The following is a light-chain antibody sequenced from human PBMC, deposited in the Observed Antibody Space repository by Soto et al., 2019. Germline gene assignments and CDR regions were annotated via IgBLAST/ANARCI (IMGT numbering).Light chain of an antibody. CDR1: QSLAFRDGNIY. V-gene: IGKV2-24*01. Sequence: DLVLTQTPLSLVVTLGQPASISCKSSQSLAFRDGNIYLNWLQQRPGQPPRLLIYKTSNRFSGVXDXSSGSGAGTEFTLKISKVEAEDVGVYYCAEAALLPHAFGQGTKVEIK. J-gene: IGKJ1*01. CDR3: AEAALLPHA. CDR2: KTS.